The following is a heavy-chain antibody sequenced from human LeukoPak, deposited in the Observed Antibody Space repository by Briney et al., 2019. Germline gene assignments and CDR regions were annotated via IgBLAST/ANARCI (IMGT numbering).Heavy chain of an antibody. Sequence: SQTLSLTCAISGDSVSSNSTACNWIRQSPSRGLEWLGRTYYRSKWYSDYAVSVKSRITINPDTSKNQFSLKLSSVTAADTAVYYCARHLPPWFGYQFDYWGQGTLVTVSS. V-gene: IGHV6-1*01. D-gene: IGHD3-10*01. CDR2: TYYRSKWYS. CDR3: ARHLPPWFGYQFDY. J-gene: IGHJ4*02. CDR1: GDSVSSNSTA.